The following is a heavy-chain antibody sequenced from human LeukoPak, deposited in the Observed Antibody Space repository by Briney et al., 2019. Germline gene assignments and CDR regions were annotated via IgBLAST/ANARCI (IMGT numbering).Heavy chain of an antibody. Sequence: KPGGSLRLSCAASGFTFSDYYMSWIRQAPGKGLEWVTYISSSGSTIYYADSVKGRFTISRDNAKNSLYLQMNSLRAEDTAVYYCARDYYDSSGYYYFDYWGQGTLVTVSS. J-gene: IGHJ4*02. CDR3: ARDYYDSSGYYYFDY. CDR2: ISSSGSTI. V-gene: IGHV3-11*04. D-gene: IGHD3-22*01. CDR1: GFTFSDYY.